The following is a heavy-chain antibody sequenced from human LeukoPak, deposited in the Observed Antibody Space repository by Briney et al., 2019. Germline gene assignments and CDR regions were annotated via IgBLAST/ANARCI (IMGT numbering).Heavy chain of an antibody. CDR2: NSGST. CDR1: GDSISSSSYY. Sequence: SETLSLTCTGSGDSISSSSYYWGWIRQPPGKGLEWIGSNSGSTYYNPSLKSRVTILVDASKNQFSLKLSPVTAADTAVYFCARDWGVGGRPGYMDVWGKGTTVTVSS. J-gene: IGHJ6*03. D-gene: IGHD6-6*01. V-gene: IGHV4-39*07. CDR3: ARDWGVGGRPGYMDV.